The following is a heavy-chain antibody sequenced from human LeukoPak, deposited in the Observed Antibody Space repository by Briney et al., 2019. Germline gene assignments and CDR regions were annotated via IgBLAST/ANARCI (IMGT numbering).Heavy chain of an antibody. CDR3: ARDKGSTMVRGVIAYNWFDP. Sequence: GASVKVSCKASGYTFTSYYMHWVRQAPGQGLEWMGIINPSGGSTSYAQKFQGRVTMTRDMSTSTVCMELSSLRSEDTAVYYCARDKGSTMVRGVIAYNWFDPWGQGTLVTVSS. V-gene: IGHV1-46*01. D-gene: IGHD3-10*01. CDR1: GYTFTSYY. J-gene: IGHJ5*02. CDR2: INPSGGST.